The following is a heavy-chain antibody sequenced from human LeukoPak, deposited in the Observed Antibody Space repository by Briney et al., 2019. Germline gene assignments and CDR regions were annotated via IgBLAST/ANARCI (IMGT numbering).Heavy chain of an antibody. V-gene: IGHV3-30*02. CDR2: IERDGNTK. D-gene: IGHD3/OR15-3a*01. J-gene: IGHJ4*02. Sequence: GGSLRLSCAASGFTFSSYGMHWVRQAPGKGLECVAFIERDGNTKYYTDSVRGRFAISRDNSKNTLYLQMSSLRTEDTAMFYCTKARDFWTRRFFDCWGQGTLVTVFS. CDR1: GFTFSSYG. CDR3: TKARDFWTRRFFDC.